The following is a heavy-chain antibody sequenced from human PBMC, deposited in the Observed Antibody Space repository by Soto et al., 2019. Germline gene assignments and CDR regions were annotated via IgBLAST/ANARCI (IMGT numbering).Heavy chain of an antibody. CDR1: GGSFSGYY. CDR3: ARGGYDYVWGSYRYTGAFDI. V-gene: IGHV4-34*01. Sequence: SETLSLTCAVYGGSFSGYYWSWIRQPPGKGLEWIGEINHSGSTNYNPSLKSRVTISVDTSKNQFSLKLSSVTAADTAVYYCARGGYDYVWGSYRYTGAFDIWGQGTMVTVSS. CDR2: INHSGST. J-gene: IGHJ3*02. D-gene: IGHD3-16*02.